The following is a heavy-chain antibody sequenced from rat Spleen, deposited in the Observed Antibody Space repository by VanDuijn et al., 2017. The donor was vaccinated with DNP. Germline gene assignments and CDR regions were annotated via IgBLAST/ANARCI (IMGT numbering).Heavy chain of an antibody. CDR3: AKAGGYSPWYFDY. Sequence: EVQLVESGGGLVQPGRSLKLSCAASGFIFSNYYMAWVRQAPTKGLEWVAAISPGSSYTFYRDSVKGRFTISRDDAKNTLYFQMDSLRSEETATYYCAKAGGYSPWYFDYWGQGVMVTVSS. CDR2: ISPGSSYT. D-gene: IGHD1-11*01. J-gene: IGHJ2*01. V-gene: IGHV5S11*01. CDR1: GFIFSNYY.